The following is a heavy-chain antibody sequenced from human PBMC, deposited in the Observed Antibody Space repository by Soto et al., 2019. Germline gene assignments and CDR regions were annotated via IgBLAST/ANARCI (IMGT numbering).Heavy chain of an antibody. D-gene: IGHD3-22*01. V-gene: IGHV1-18*04. CDR2: IGAYNGNT. CDR1: GYTFTSYG. CDR3: ARERRAHYYDSSGYYLDY. J-gene: IGHJ4*02. Sequence: GASVKVSCKASGYTFTSYGISWVRQAPGQGLEWMGWIGAYNGNTNYAQKLQGRVTMTTDTSTSTAYMKLRSLRSDDTAVYYCARERRAHYYDSSGYYLDYWGQGTLVTVSS.